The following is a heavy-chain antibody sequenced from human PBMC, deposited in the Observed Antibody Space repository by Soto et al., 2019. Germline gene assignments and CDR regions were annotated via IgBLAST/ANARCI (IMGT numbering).Heavy chain of an antibody. CDR2: IIPILGIA. D-gene: IGHD6-13*01. J-gene: IGHJ4*02. V-gene: IGHV1-69*02. Sequence: ASVKVSCKASGGTFSSYTISWVRQAPGQGLEWMGRIIPILGIANYAQKLQGRVTITADTSTSTAYMELRSLRSDDTAVYYCARVGTWYSSSWYPIDYWGQGTLVTGSS. CDR3: ARVGTWYSSSWYPIDY. CDR1: GGTFSSYT.